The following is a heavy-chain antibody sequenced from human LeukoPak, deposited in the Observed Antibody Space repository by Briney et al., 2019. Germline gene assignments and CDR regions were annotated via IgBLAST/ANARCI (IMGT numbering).Heavy chain of an antibody. CDR1: GFTFSSYA. Sequence: GGSLRLSCAASGFTFSSYAMSWVRQAPGKGLEWVSSISGSGGNTFYADSVKGRFTISRDNAKNSLYLQMNSLRAEDTALYYCARSLPDYFDYWGQGTLVTVSS. CDR2: ISGSGGNT. V-gene: IGHV3-23*01. J-gene: IGHJ4*02. CDR3: ARSLPDYFDY.